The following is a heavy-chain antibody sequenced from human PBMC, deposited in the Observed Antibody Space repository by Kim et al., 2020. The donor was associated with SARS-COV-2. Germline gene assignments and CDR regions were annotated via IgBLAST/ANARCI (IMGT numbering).Heavy chain of an antibody. Sequence: SETLSLTCTVSGGSISSSSYYWGWIRQPPGKGLEWIGSIYYSGSTYYNPSLKSRVTISVDKSKNQFSLKLSSVTAADTAVYYCARLGEPGIAAAGNLYWGQGTLVTVSS. V-gene: IGHV4-39*01. CDR1: GGSISSSSYY. CDR2: IYYSGST. J-gene: IGHJ4*02. D-gene: IGHD6-13*01. CDR3: ARLGEPGIAAAGNLY.